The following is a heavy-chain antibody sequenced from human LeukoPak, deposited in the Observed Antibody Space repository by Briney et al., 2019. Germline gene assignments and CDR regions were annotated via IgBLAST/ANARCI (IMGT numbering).Heavy chain of an antibody. Sequence: SETLSLTCTASGGSISNFFWNWVRRPPGKGLEWIGYIYSSGSTYYNPSLKSRLTISLDTSKNQFSLQMSSVTAADTAVYYCARSDYGGNSAAFGVWGQGTMVTVSS. CDR1: GGSISNFF. J-gene: IGHJ3*01. V-gene: IGHV4-59*01. CDR3: ARSDYGGNSAAFGV. D-gene: IGHD4-23*01. CDR2: IYSSGST.